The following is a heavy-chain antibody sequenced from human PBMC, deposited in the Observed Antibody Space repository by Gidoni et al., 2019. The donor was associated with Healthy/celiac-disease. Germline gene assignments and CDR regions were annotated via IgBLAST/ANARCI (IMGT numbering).Heavy chain of an antibody. CDR2: IYYSGST. Sequence: QLQLQESGPGLVKPSETLSLTCTVSGGSISSSSYYWGWLRQPPGKGLEWIGSIYYSGSTYYNPSLKSRVTISVDTSKNQFSLKLSSVTAADTAVYYCARHWPTYYYDSSGYYDGGGLDYWGQGTLVTVSS. V-gene: IGHV4-39*01. CDR1: GGSISSSSYY. D-gene: IGHD3-22*01. CDR3: ARHWPTYYYDSSGYYDGGGLDY. J-gene: IGHJ4*02.